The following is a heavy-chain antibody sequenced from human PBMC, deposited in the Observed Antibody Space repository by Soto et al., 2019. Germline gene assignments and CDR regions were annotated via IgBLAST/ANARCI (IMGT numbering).Heavy chain of an antibody. Sequence: QVQLQQWGAGLLKPSETLSLTCAVYGGSFSGYYWSWIRQPPGKGLEWIGEINHSGSTNYNPSLKSRVTISVDTSKNQFSRKLSSVTAADTAVYYCARYSPDNSYGMDVWGQGTTVTVSS. D-gene: IGHD2-21*01. V-gene: IGHV4-34*01. CDR1: GGSFSGYY. J-gene: IGHJ6*02. CDR3: ARYSPDNSYGMDV. CDR2: INHSGST.